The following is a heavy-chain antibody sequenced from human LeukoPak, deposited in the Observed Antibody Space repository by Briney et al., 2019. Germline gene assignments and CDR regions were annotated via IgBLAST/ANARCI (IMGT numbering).Heavy chain of an antibody. D-gene: IGHD3-10*01. CDR2: IGRTSCYI. J-gene: IGHJ4*02. CDR1: GFTFSKHF. CDR3: AKDRGYSDIIPDF. V-gene: IGHV3-21*01. Sequence: PGGSLRLSCAVSGFTFSKHFMSWVRQAPGKGLEWVASIGRTSCYIYYADSVKGRFTISRDNAMDSVYLQMNSLRVEDTAVYHCAKDRGYSDIIPDFWGQGTLVTVSS.